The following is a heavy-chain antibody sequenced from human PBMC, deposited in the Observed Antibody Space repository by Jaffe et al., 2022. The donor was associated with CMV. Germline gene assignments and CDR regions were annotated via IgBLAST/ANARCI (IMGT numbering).Heavy chain of an antibody. D-gene: IGHD3-3*01. Sequence: EVQLVESGGGLVQPGGSLRLSCAASGFTFSSYAMSWVRQAPGKGLEWVSAISGSGGSTYYADSVKGRFTISRDNSKNTLYLQMNSLRAEDTAVYYCAKCPLRFLEWPARAGYYYYMDVWGKGTTVTVSS. CDR1: GFTFSSYA. CDR2: ISGSGGST. J-gene: IGHJ6*03. CDR3: AKCPLRFLEWPARAGYYYYMDV. V-gene: IGHV3-23*04.